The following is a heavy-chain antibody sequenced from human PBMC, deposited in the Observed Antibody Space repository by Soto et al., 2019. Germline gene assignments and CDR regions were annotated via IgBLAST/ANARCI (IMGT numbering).Heavy chain of an antibody. J-gene: IGHJ4*02. V-gene: IGHV1-3*05. D-gene: IGHD2-21*02. Sequence: QVQLVQSGAEEKKPGASVKVSCKASGYTFTSYAMHWVRQAPGQRLEWMGWINAGNGNTKYSQKFQGRVTITRDTSASTAYMELSSLRSEDTAVTYSARSIVVVTALDYWGQGSLVTVSS. CDR3: ARSIVVVTALDY. CDR2: INAGNGNT. CDR1: GYTFTSYA.